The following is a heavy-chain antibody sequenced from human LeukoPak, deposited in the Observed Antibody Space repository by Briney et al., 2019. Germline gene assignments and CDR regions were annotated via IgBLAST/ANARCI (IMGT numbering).Heavy chain of an antibody. V-gene: IGHV1-18*01. CDR3: AREYYYGSSGSSYYYYYMDV. CDR1: GYTFTSYG. Sequence: ASVKVSCKASGYTFTSYGISWVRQAPGQGLEWMGWISAYNGNTNYAQKLQGRVTMTTDTSTSTAYMELRSLRSDDTAVYYCAREYYYGSSGSSYYYYYMDVWGKGTTVTVSS. CDR2: ISAYNGNT. J-gene: IGHJ6*03. D-gene: IGHD3-22*01.